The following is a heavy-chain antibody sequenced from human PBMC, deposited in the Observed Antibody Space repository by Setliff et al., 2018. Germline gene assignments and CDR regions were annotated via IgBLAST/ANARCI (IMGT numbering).Heavy chain of an antibody. D-gene: IGHD3-10*01. Sequence: SVKVSCKASRGTFSSYGITWVRQAPGQGLEWMGGIIPIFGTTDYAQKFQGRVTITTDESTSTAYMELSSLTSADTAVYYCARVGFRGVMSAYFDFWGQGTQVTVSS. CDR1: RGTFSSYG. V-gene: IGHV1-69*05. CDR2: IIPIFGTT. CDR3: ARVGFRGVMSAYFDF. J-gene: IGHJ4*02.